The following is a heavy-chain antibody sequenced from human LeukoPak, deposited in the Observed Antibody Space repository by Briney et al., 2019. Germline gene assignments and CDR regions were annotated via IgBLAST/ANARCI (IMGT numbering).Heavy chain of an antibody. J-gene: IGHJ5*02. CDR2: INYSGST. CDR3: ARTSTDPDCSSTSCYGWFDP. D-gene: IGHD2-2*01. V-gene: IGHV4-59*01. CDR1: GGSISSYY. Sequence: SQTLSLTCTVSGGSISSYYWSWIRQPPGKGLEWIGYINYSGSTNYNPSLKSRVTISVDTSKNQFSLKLSSVTAADTAVYYCARTSTDPDCSSTSCYGWFDPWGQGTLVTVSS.